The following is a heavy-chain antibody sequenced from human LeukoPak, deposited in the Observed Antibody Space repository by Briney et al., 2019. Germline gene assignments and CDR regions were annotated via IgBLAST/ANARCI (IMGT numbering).Heavy chain of an antibody. CDR2: ITSTSSII. CDR1: GFSFSSYS. D-gene: IGHD4-17*01. V-gene: IGHV3-48*01. J-gene: IGHJ4*02. Sequence: GGSLRLSCAASGFSFSSYSMNWVRQAPGKGQEWVSYITSTSSIIYYADSVKGRFTISRDNAKNSLYLQMNSLRAEDTAMYYCARVMNDYGDYVFDYWGQGTLVTVSS. CDR3: ARVMNDYGDYVFDY.